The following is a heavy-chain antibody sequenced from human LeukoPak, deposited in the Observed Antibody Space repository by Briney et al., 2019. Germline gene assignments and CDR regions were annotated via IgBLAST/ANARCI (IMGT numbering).Heavy chain of an antibody. Sequence: GGSLRLSCAASGVTSGVPFSWHGMHWVRQAPGKGWAWVSHIGGDGNLRTYADSVKGRFTISRDNAKNSLYLQMNSLGAEDTAVYYCARDGGNYGGNSGPDYGGQGTLVSVSS. V-gene: IGHV3-74*01. CDR3: ARDGGNYGGNSGPDY. CDR2: IGGDGNLR. D-gene: IGHD4-17*01. CDR1: GVTSGVPFSWHG. J-gene: IGHJ4*02.